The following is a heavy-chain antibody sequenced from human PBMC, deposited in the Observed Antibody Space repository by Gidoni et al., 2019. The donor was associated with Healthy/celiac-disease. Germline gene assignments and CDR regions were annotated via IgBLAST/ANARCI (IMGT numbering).Heavy chain of an antibody. CDR3: VKDSVYCSSTSCSPGY. CDR2: ISSNGGST. J-gene: IGHJ4*02. CDR1: AFPFSSYA. D-gene: IGHD2-2*01. V-gene: IGHV3-64D*06. Sequence: EVQLVESGGCLVKPGGSLILHCSASAFPFSSYAMHWFRQAPGKGLEYVSAISSNGGSTYYADSVKGRFTISRDNSKNTLYLQMSSLRAEDTAVYYCVKDSVYCSSTSCSPGYWGQGTLVTVSS.